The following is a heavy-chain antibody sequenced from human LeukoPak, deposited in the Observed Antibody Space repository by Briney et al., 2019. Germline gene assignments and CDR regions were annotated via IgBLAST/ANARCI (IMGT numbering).Heavy chain of an antibody. CDR2: IIPILGIA. D-gene: IGHD6-19*01. V-gene: IGHV1-69*02. Sequence: SVKVSCKASGGTFSSYTISWVRQAPGQGLEWMGRIIPILGIANYAQKFQGRGTITADKSTSTAYMELSSLRSEDTAVYYCASEEESPWYSSGWYPHYMDVWGKGTTVTVSS. CDR1: GGTFSSYT. CDR3: ASEEESPWYSSGWYPHYMDV. J-gene: IGHJ6*03.